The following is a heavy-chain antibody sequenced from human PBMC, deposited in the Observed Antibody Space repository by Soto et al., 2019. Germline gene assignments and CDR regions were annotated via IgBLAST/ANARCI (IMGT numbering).Heavy chain of an antibody. CDR3: AMAGIQLWLLLDY. Sequence: PGGSLRLSCAASGFTFSSYGMHWVRQAPGKGLEWVAVISYDGSNKYYADSVEGRFTISRDNSKNTLYLQMNSLRAEDTAVYYCAMAGIQLWLLLDYWGQGTLVTVSS. D-gene: IGHD5-18*01. J-gene: IGHJ4*02. CDR2: ISYDGSNK. CDR1: GFTFSSYG. V-gene: IGHV3-30*03.